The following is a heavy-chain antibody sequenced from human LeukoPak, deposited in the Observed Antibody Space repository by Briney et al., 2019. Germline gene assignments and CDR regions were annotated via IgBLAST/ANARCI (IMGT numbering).Heavy chain of an antibody. J-gene: IGHJ4*02. CDR3: VRDNPRCCGVVPANIDDY. Sequence: GGSLRLSCAASGFTFSSYAMSWVRQAPGKGLEWVSYINGSGSPIYYADSVRGRFTISRDNAKNSLYLQMNSLRAGDTAVYYCVRDNPRCCGVVPANIDDYWGQGTLVTVSS. CDR1: GFTFSSYA. D-gene: IGHD2-15*01. V-gene: IGHV3-48*01. CDR2: INGSGSPI.